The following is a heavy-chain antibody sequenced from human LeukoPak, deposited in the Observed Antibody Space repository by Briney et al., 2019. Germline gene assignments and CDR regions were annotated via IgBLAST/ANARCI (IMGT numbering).Heavy chain of an antibody. Sequence: GGSLRLSCAASGFTFSSYSMNWVRQAPGKGLEWVSSISSSSSYIYYADSVKGRFTISRDNAKNSLYLQMNSLRAEDTAVYYCARERGYCSSTSCYYHYGMDVWGQGTTVTVSS. V-gene: IGHV3-21*01. CDR2: ISSSSSYI. CDR1: GFTFSSYS. D-gene: IGHD2-2*01. J-gene: IGHJ6*02. CDR3: ARERGYCSSTSCYYHYGMDV.